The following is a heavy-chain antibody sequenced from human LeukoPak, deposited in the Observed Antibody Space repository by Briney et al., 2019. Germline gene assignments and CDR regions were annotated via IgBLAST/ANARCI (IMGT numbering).Heavy chain of an antibody. V-gene: IGHV4-4*07. CDR3: TRGEHDCDC. Sequence: SETLSLPCSVSGGSSNFYYWNWIRHPAGKGLEWVGRIYSSGSTNYNPSLKGRVTMSVDTSKNQFSLNLSSVTAADTAVYYCTRGEHDCDCWGQGTLVTVSS. CDR2: IYSSGST. CDR1: GGSSNFYY. J-gene: IGHJ4*02.